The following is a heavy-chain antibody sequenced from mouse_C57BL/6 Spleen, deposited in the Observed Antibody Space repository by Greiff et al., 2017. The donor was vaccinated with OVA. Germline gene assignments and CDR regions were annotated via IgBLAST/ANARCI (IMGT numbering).Heavy chain of an antibody. CDR2: ISYDGSN. CDR3: AKKGAGFDY. Sequence: VQLQQSGPGLVKPSQSLSLTCSVTGYSITSGYYWNWIRQFPGNKLEWMGYISYDGSNNYNPSLKNRISITRDTSKNQFFLKLNSVTTEDTATYYCAKKGAGFDYWGQGTTLTVSS. CDR1: GYSITSGYY. J-gene: IGHJ2*01. V-gene: IGHV3-6*01.